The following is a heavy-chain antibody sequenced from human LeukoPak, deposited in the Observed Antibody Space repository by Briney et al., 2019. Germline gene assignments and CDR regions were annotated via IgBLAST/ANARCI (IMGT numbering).Heavy chain of an antibody. V-gene: IGHV3-23*01. CDR1: GFIFSDYS. D-gene: IGHD2-2*01. CDR2: IRSNGRDT. CDR3: ARDSEDCTSTNCYRAQDY. Sequence: PGGSLRLSCAASGFIFSDYSMSWVRQAPGKGLEWVSNIRSNGRDTYYTDSVKGRFTISRDNSKNTLYLEMNSLRAEDTAVYYCARDSEDCTSTNCYRAQDYWGQGTLVTVSS. J-gene: IGHJ4*02.